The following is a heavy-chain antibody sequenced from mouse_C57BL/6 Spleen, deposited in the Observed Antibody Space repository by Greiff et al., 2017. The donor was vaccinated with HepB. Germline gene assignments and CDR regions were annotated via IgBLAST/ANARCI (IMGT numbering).Heavy chain of an antibody. CDR3: ARAFDGYYDYLDY. J-gene: IGHJ2*01. Sequence: QVQLQQSGAELVKPGASVKLSCKASGYTFTSYWMHWVKQRPGQGLEWIGMIHPNSGSTNYNEKFKSKATLTVDKSSSTAYMQLSSLTSEDSAVYDCARAFDGYYDYLDYWGQGTTLTVSS. D-gene: IGHD2-3*01. CDR2: IHPNSGST. CDR1: GYTFTSYW. V-gene: IGHV1-64*01.